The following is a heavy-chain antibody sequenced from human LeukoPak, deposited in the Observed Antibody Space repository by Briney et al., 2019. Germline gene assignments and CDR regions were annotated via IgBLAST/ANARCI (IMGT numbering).Heavy chain of an antibody. J-gene: IGHJ6*03. Sequence: PGGSLRLSCAASRFSFSSYWMTWVRQAPGKGLEWVANIKQDGSEKYYVDSVEGRFTISRDNAKNSLYLQMNSLRAEDTAVYYRARLPGYYYYMDVWGKGTTVTVPS. CDR3: ARLPGYYYYMDV. V-gene: IGHV3-7*01. CDR2: IKQDGSEK. CDR1: RFSFSSYW.